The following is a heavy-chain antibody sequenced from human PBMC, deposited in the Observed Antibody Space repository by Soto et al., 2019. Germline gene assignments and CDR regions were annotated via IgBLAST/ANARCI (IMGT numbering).Heavy chain of an antibody. CDR3: ARGVHVTTHGAYYYYGMDV. J-gene: IGHJ6*02. CDR1: GGTFSSYA. Sequence: QVQLVQSGAAVKKPGSSVKVSCKASGGTFSSYAISWVRQAPGQGLEWMGGIIPIFGTANYAQKFQGRVTITADESTSTAYMELSSLRSEDTAVYYCARGVHVTTHGAYYYYGMDVWGQGPTVTVSS. V-gene: IGHV1-69*01. CDR2: IIPIFGTA. D-gene: IGHD4-4*01.